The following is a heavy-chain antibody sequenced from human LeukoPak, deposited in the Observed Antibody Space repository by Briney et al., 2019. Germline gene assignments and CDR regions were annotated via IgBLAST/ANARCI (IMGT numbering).Heavy chain of an antibody. D-gene: IGHD3-22*01. V-gene: IGHV4-4*02. CDR3: ARRRYYYDSSGYYVDY. CDR2: IYHSGST. J-gene: IGHJ4*02. Sequence: SETLSLTCSVSGGSISSSNWWSWVRQPPGKGLEWIGEIYHSGSTNYNPSLKSRVTISVDKSKNQFSLKLSSVTAADTAVYYCARRRYYYDSSGYYVDYWGQGTLVTVSS. CDR1: GGSISSSNW.